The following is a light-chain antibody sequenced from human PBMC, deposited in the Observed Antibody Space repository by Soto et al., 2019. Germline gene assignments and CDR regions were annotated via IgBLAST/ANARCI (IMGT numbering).Light chain of an antibody. CDR2: GAS. CDR1: QSVSRS. J-gene: IGKJ2*01. CDR3: QQYSNSPYT. Sequence: EIVMTQSPATLSVSPGERATLSCRASQSVSRSYAWYQQQPGQAPRLLFYGASTRAIGTPARFSGSGSGTDFTLTISRLQSEDFAVYYCQQYSNSPYTFGQGTKLEIK. V-gene: IGKV3-15*01.